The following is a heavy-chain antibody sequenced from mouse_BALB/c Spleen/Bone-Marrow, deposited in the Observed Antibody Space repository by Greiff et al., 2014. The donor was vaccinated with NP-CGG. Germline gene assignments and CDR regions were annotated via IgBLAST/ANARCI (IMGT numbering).Heavy chain of an antibody. J-gene: IGHJ1*01. CDR1: GFNIKDTY. V-gene: IGHV14-3*02. Sequence: VQLKESGAELVKPGASVKLSCTASGFNIKDTYMHWVKQRPEQGLEWIVRIDPANGNTKYDPKFQGKATITADTSSNTAYLQLSSLTSEDTAVYYCASYRYGWYFDVWGAGTTVTVSS. CDR3: ASYRYGWYFDV. CDR2: IDPANGNT. D-gene: IGHD2-14*01.